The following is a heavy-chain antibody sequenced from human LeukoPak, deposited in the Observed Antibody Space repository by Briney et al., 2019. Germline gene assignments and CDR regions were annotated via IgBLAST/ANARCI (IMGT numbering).Heavy chain of an antibody. CDR3: ARGRYSGYDYYFDY. CDR1: GGSISSYY. CDR2: IYYSGST. Sequence: SETLSLTCTVSGGSISSYYWSWIRQPPGKGLEWIGSIYYSGSTYYNPSLKSRVTISVDTSKNQFSLKLSSVTAADTAVYYCARGRYSGYDYYFDYWGQGTLVTVSS. J-gene: IGHJ4*02. V-gene: IGHV4-39*07. D-gene: IGHD5-12*01.